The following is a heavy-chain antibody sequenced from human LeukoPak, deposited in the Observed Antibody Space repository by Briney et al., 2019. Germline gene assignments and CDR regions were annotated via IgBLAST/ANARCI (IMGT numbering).Heavy chain of an antibody. J-gene: IGHJ5*02. CDR2: ISSSSSYI. CDR1: GFTFSSYS. CDR3: ARAVGNWFDP. V-gene: IGHV3-21*01. Sequence: GGSLRLSCAASGFTFSSYSMNWVRQAPGKGLEWVSSISSSSSYIYYADSVRGRFTISRDNAKNSLYLQMNSLRAEDTAVYYCARAVGNWFDPWGQGTLVTVSS.